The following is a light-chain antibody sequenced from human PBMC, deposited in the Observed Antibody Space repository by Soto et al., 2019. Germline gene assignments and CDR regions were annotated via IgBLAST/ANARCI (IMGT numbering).Light chain of an antibody. Sequence: EIVLTQTPLLSPVTLGQPASISCRSSRSLVASDGNAYLTRLHQRPGQPPRPLIYKVSQRLSGVPDRFSGSGGGTDFTLHISRVEAEDVGTYFCMQATQLRTFGQGTRLQIK. J-gene: IGKJ5*01. CDR3: MQATQLRT. CDR2: KVS. CDR1: RSLVASDGNAY. V-gene: IGKV2-24*01.